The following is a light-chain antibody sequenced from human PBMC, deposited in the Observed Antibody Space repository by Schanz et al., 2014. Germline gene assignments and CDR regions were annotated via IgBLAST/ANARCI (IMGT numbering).Light chain of an antibody. CDR2: DVN. Sequence: QFALTQPRSVSGSPGQSVTISCTGTSSDVGGYDYVSWYQQHPGKAPKFMIYDVNKRPSGVPDRFSGSKSGNTASLTISGLQAEDEADYYCSSYAGSRNLVFGGGTKLTVL. V-gene: IGLV2-11*01. CDR1: SSDVGGYDY. J-gene: IGLJ2*01. CDR3: SSYAGSRNLV.